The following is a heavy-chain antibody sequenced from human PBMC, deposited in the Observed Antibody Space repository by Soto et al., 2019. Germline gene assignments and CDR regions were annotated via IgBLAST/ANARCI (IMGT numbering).Heavy chain of an antibody. V-gene: IGHV1-8*01. CDR3: ARGKEGVVRAINY. CDR2: MNPNSGNT. Sequence: QVQLVQSGAEVKKPGASVKVSCKASGYTFISFDIYWVRQATGQGLEWMGWMNPNSGNTVYAQKFQGRVTMTSYTSISTAYMELSSLGSEDTAVYYCARGKEGVVRAINYWGQGTLVTVSS. D-gene: IGHD3-22*01. J-gene: IGHJ4*02. CDR1: GYTFISFD.